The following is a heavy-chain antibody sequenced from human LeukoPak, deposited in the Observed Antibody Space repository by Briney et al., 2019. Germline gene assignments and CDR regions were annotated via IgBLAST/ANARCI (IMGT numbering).Heavy chain of an antibody. Sequence: PGGSLRLSCAASGFTFSNFEMNWVRQAPGKGLEWVSYIDFSGRTIYYADSVKGRFTISRDNVENTLFLQMDSLRVEDTGVYYCARPVTGTYAPMDYWGQGTLVTVSS. CDR2: IDFSGRTI. CDR3: ARPVTGTYAPMDY. J-gene: IGHJ4*02. CDR1: GFTFSNFE. V-gene: IGHV3-48*03. D-gene: IGHD1-26*01.